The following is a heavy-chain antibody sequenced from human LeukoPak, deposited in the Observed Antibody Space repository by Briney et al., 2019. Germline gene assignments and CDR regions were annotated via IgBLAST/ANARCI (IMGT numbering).Heavy chain of an antibody. Sequence: PGESLRLSCTGSGFTFDDFGMNWVRQAPGKGLEWVSSISSGSSYIYYADSVKGRFSISRDNAKNSLYLQMNSLRVEDTAVYYCARKAVAGDYNFYMDVWGKGTTVTVSS. J-gene: IGHJ6*03. CDR2: ISSGSSYI. CDR3: ARKAVAGDYNFYMDV. V-gene: IGHV3-21*01. D-gene: IGHD6-19*01. CDR1: GFTFDDFG.